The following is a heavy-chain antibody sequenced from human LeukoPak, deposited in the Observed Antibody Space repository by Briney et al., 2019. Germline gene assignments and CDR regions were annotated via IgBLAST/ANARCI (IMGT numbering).Heavy chain of an antibody. J-gene: IGHJ4*02. CDR3: ARHYYGSGRIVD. CDR1: GITFRNFW. Sequence: GGSLRLSCAASGITFRNFWMTWVRQAPGKGLEWVANINRDGSEEYYVGSVKGRFTISRDNAKNSLFLQMNSLSGEDTAVYYCARHYYGSGRIVDWGQGTLVTVSS. CDR2: INRDGSEE. D-gene: IGHD3-10*01. V-gene: IGHV3-7*01.